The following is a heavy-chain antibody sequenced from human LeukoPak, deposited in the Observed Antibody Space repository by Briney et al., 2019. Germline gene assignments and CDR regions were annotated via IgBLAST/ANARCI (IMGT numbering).Heavy chain of an antibody. V-gene: IGHV3-64*01. CDR3: ARWRHSSGYYYDD. D-gene: IGHD3-22*01. CDR1: GFTFSSYT. J-gene: IGHJ1*01. Sequence: GGSLRLPCAASGFTFSSYTMHWVRQAPGKGLEYVSAISSNGGSTYYANSVKGRFTISRDNSKNTLYLQMGSLRAEDMAVYYCARWRHSSGYYYDDWGQGTLVTVSS. CDR2: ISSNGGST.